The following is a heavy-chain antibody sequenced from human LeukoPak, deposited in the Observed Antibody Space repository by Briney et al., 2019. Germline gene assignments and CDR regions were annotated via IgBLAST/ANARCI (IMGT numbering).Heavy chain of an antibody. CDR2: ISSSGDII. V-gene: IGHV3-48*02. CDR3: ARDRHPFDY. Sequence: PGGSLRLSCAASGFNFSNYAMNWVRQAPGKGLECVSYISSSGDIIYHADSVKGRFTISRDNAKNSLYLQMNSLRDDDTAVYYCARDRHPFDYWGQGTLVTVSS. D-gene: IGHD6-6*01. J-gene: IGHJ4*02. CDR1: GFNFSNYA.